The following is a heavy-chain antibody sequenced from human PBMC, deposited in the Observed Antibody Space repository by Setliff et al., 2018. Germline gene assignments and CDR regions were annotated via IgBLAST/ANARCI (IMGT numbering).Heavy chain of an antibody. J-gene: IGHJ4*02. Sequence: PSETLSLTCAVSGGSISSSNWWSWVRQPPGKGLEWIGEIYHSGSTNYNPSLKSRVTMSVDKSKNQFSLKLSSVTAADTAVYYCARGGERYYSASWGQGTLVTVPS. CDR1: GGSISSSNW. CDR3: ARGGERYYSAS. CDR2: IYHSGST. V-gene: IGHV4-4*02. D-gene: IGHD1-20*01.